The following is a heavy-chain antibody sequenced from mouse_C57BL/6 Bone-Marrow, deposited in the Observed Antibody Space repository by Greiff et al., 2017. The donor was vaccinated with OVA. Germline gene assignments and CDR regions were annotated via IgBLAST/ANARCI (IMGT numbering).Heavy chain of an antibody. CDR2: IYPRSGNT. V-gene: IGHV1-81*01. CDR1: GYTFTSYG. J-gene: IGHJ2*01. D-gene: IGHD1-1*01. Sequence: QVQLQQSGAELARPGASVKLSCKASGYTFTSYGISWVKQRTGQGLGWIGEIYPRSGNTYYNEKFKGKATLTADKSSSTAYMELRSLTSEDSAVYFCASPLITTDESYWGQGTTLTVSA. CDR3: ASPLITTDESY.